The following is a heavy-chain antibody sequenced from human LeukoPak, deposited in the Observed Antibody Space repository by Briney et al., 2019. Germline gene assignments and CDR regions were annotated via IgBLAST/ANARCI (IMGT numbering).Heavy chain of an antibody. CDR1: GFTFSTYW. V-gene: IGHV3-7*01. CDR3: AAVIDY. J-gene: IGHJ4*02. Sequence: GGSLRLSCAASGFTFSTYWMSWVRQAPGKGLEWVANIQQDGSEKYYVDSVKGRFTISRDNAKNSVFLQMNSLRAEDTAVYYCAAVIDYWGQGTLVTVSS. CDR2: IQQDGSEK.